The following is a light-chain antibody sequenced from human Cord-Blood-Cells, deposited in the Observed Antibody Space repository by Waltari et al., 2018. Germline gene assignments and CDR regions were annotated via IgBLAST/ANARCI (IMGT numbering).Light chain of an antibody. CDR2: EVS. V-gene: IGLV2-23*02. Sequence: QSALTQPASVSGSPGQSITISCTGTSSDVGSYNLVSWYQQHPGKAPKLMIYEVSKRPSGVSNGFSGYKSGNTASRTISGRQAEDEADYYCCSYAGSSTGVFGGGTKLTVL. CDR1: SSDVGSYNL. J-gene: IGLJ3*02. CDR3: CSYAGSSTGV.